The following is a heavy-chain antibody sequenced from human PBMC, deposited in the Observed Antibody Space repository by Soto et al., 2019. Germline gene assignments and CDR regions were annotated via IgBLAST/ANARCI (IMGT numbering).Heavy chain of an antibody. CDR2: IRRNAYGGTT. Sequence: SLGPSCTAAGLNLGSYALSWLSEAPGKGLEWVGFIRRNAYGGTTDYAASVKGRFTISRDDSKSIAYLQLNSLGTEDTALYYCTRASSLDFDFWGQGTMVPGSS. V-gene: IGHV3-49*03. D-gene: IGHD3-16*01. CDR3: TRASSLDFDF. J-gene: IGHJ4*02. CDR1: GLNLGSYA.